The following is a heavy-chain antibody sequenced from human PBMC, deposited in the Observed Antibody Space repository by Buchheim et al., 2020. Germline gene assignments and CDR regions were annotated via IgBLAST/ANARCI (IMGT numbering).Heavy chain of an antibody. CDR3: SRSYVRYYFDY. Sequence: QVQLVESGGGVVQPGRSLRLSCAASGFTFSSYAMHWVRQAPGKGLEWVAVISYDGSNKYYADSVKGRFTISRDNSKNTLYLQMNSLRAEDTAVYYCSRSYVRYYFDYWGQGTL. CDR1: GFTFSSYA. D-gene: IGHD3-16*01. CDR2: ISYDGSNK. J-gene: IGHJ4*02. V-gene: IGHV3-30-3*01.